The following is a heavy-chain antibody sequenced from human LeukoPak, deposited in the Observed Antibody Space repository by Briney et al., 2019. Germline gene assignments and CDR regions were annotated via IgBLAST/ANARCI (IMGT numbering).Heavy chain of an antibody. V-gene: IGHV5-51*01. CDR1: GYTFISYW. Sequence: GESLKISCKGSGYTFISYWIGWVRQMPGKGLEWMGIIYPADSDTRYSPSFQGQVTISVDKSISTAYLQWSSLKASDTATYYCARPALYCSSTVCPPYMDVWGKGTTVTVSS. CDR3: ARPALYCSSTVCPPYMDV. D-gene: IGHD2-2*01. J-gene: IGHJ6*03. CDR2: IYPADSDT.